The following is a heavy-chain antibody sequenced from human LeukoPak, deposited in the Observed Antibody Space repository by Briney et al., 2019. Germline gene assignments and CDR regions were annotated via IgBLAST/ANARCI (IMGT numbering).Heavy chain of an antibody. CDR3: ARDPRSGWFDP. J-gene: IGHJ5*02. CDR2: IYYSGST. V-gene: IGHV4-59*01. Sequence: SETLSLTCTVSGGSISSYYWSWIRQRPGKGLEWIGYIYYSGSTNYNPSLKSRVTISVDTSKNQFSLKLSSVTAADTAVYYCARDPRSGWFDPWGQGTLVTVSS. D-gene: IGHD3-3*01. CDR1: GGSISSYY.